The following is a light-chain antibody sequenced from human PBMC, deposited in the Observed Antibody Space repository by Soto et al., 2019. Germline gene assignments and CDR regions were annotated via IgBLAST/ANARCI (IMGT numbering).Light chain of an antibody. CDR1: QSVSSY. J-gene: IGKJ4*01. Sequence: EIVLTQSPATLSLSPGERATLSCRASQSVSSYLAWYQQKPGQAPRLLIYDASNRATGIPARFSGSGSGTDFTLTISSLEPEDFAVSYCQQRSNWVLTFGGGTKVEIK. V-gene: IGKV3-11*01. CDR2: DAS. CDR3: QQRSNWVLT.